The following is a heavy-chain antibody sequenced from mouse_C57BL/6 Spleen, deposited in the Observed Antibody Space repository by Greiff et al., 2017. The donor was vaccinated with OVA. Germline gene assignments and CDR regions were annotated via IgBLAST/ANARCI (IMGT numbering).Heavy chain of an antibody. CDR2: IDPSDSYT. Sequence: QVQLQQPGAELVMPGASVKLSCKASGYTFTSYWMHWVKQRPGQGLEWIGEIDPSDSYTNYNQKFKGKSTLTVEETSSTAYMQHSSLTSEDSAVYYCARKVGRGYFDVWGTGTTVTVSS. J-gene: IGHJ1*03. V-gene: IGHV1-69*01. CDR3: ARKVGRGYFDV. D-gene: IGHD4-1*01. CDR1: GYTFTSYW.